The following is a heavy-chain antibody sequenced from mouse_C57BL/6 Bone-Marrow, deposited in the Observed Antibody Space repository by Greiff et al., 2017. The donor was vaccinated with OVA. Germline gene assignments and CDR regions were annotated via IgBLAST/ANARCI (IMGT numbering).Heavy chain of an antibody. D-gene: IGHD2-3*01. V-gene: IGHV1-81*01. J-gene: IGHJ3*01. CDR2: IYPRSGNT. CDR1: GYTFTSSG. CDR3: ARWGLLLAWFAY. Sequence: VQLQQSGAELARPGASVKLSCKASGYTFTSSGISWVKQRTGQGLEWIGEIYPRSGNTYYNEKFKGKATLTADKSSSSAYMELRSLTSEDSAVYFCARWGLLLAWFAYWGQGTLVTVSA.